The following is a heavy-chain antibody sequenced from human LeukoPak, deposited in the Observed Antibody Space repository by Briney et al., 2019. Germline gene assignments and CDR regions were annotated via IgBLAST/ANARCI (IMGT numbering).Heavy chain of an antibody. D-gene: IGHD4-17*01. V-gene: IGHV4-59*01. CDR2: IYYSGST. CDR1: GGSISGYH. Sequence: SETLSLTCTVSGGSISGYHWSWIRQPPGKGLEWIGNIYYSGSTNYNPSLKSRVTISVDTSKNQFSLKLSSVTAADTAVYYCARSTVTAAPLFYWGQGTLVTVSS. J-gene: IGHJ4*02. CDR3: ARSTVTAAPLFY.